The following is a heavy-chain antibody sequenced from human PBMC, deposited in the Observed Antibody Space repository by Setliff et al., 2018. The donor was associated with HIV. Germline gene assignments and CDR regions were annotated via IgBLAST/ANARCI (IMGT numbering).Heavy chain of an antibody. J-gene: IGHJ3*02. CDR3: ARDRRNTYYYESSGYSGAFDI. V-gene: IGHV4-39*07. Sequence: ETLSLTCTVSGGSISNNSYYWGWVRQPPGKGLELIGNLFYNGNTYYNPSLKSRVTISVDTSKNQFSLKLSSVTAADTAVYYCARDRRNTYYYESSGYSGAFDIWGQGTMVTVSS. CDR1: GGSISNNSYY. CDR2: LFYNGNT. D-gene: IGHD3-22*01.